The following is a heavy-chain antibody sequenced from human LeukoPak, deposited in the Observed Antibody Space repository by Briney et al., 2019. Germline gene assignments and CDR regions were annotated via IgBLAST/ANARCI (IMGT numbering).Heavy chain of an antibody. V-gene: IGHV3-30-3*01. CDR3: ARDRSGYANDAFDF. CDR2: LSYGGTNK. D-gene: IGHD3-3*01. J-gene: IGHJ3*01. CDR1: GFTFSDYS. Sequence: PGGSLRLSCAASGFTFSDYSMHWVRQAPGKGLEWVAVLSYGGTNKYYADSVKVRFTISRDNSKNTMFLQMNSLRAEDTAVYHCARDRSGYANDAFDFWGQGTMVTVSS.